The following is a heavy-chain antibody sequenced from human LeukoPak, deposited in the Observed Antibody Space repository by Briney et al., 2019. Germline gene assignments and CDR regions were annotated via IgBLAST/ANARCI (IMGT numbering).Heavy chain of an antibody. CDR1: GFTFSNYW. D-gene: IGHD3-22*01. V-gene: IGHV3-74*01. J-gene: IGHJ5*02. Sequence: QPGGSLTLSCVASGFTFSNYWMHWVRQAPGKGLVWVSRINSNGSSTNYADTVKGRFTISRDNSKNTLYLQMNSLRAEDTAVYYCATDTYYYDSSGFGFDPWGQGTLVTVSS. CDR2: INSNGSST. CDR3: ATDTYYYDSSGFGFDP.